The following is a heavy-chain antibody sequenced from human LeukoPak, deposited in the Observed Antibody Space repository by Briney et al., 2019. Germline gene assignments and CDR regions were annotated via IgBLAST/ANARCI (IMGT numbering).Heavy chain of an antibody. J-gene: IGHJ4*02. D-gene: IGHD1-26*01. V-gene: IGHV1-46*01. Sequence: ASVKVSCKASGYTFTSYYMHWVRQAPGQGLEWMGIINPSGGSTSYAQKFQGRVTMTRDMSTSTVYMELSSLRSEDTAVYYCAGAHSGSVRFDYWGQGTLVTVSS. CDR1: GYTFTSYY. CDR2: INPSGGST. CDR3: AGAHSGSVRFDY.